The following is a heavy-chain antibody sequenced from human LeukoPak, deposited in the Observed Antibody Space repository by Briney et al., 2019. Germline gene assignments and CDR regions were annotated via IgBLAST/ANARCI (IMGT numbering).Heavy chain of an antibody. V-gene: IGHV3-30*02. J-gene: IGHJ4*02. CDR3: ARWPYSSSYYFDY. CDR2: IRYDGSNK. D-gene: IGHD6-6*01. Sequence: GGSLRLSCAASGFTFSSYGMHWVRQAPGKGLEWVAFIRYDGSNKYYADSVKGRFTISRDNSKNTLYLQMNSLRAEDTAVYYCARWPYSSSYYFDYWGQGTLVTVSS. CDR1: GFTFSSYG.